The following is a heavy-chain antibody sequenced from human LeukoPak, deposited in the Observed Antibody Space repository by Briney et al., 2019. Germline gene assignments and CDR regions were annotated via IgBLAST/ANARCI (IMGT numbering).Heavy chain of an antibody. V-gene: IGHV1-69*04. CDR3: ARTYYYDSSGYLPFDY. J-gene: IGHJ4*02. D-gene: IGHD3-22*01. CDR2: IIPILGIA. CDR1: GGTFSSYA. Sequence: SVKVSCKASGGTFSSYAISWVRQAPGQGLEWMGRIIPILGIADYAQKFQGRVTITADKSTSTAYMELSSLRSEDTAVYYCARTYYYDSSGYLPFDYWGQGTLVTVSS.